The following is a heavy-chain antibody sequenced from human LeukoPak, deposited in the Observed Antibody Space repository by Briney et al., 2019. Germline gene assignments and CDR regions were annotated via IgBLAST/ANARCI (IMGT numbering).Heavy chain of an antibody. J-gene: IGHJ4*02. V-gene: IGHV3-66*02. CDR3: ARRWENDY. CDR1: GFTVSSNY. Sequence: GGSLRLSCAASGFTVSSNYMSWVRQAPGKGLEWVSNIYGDGSRYYADSVKGRFTISRDNSKNTLYLQMNSLRAEDTAVYYCARRWENDYWGQGTLVTVSS. D-gene: IGHD1-26*01. CDR2: IYGDGSR.